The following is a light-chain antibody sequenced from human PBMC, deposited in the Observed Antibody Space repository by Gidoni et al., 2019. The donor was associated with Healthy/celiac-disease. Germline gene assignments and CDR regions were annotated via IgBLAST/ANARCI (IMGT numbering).Light chain of an antibody. V-gene: IGKV4-1*01. CDR1: QSVLYSSKNKNY. CDR2: WAS. Sequence: DIVMTQSPDSLAVSLGERATINCKSSQSVLYSSKNKNYLAWYQQKPGQPPKLLIYWASTRESGVPDRFSGSGSGTDFTLTISSLQAEDVAVYYSQQYYSTPTFGQGTKVEIK. CDR3: QQYYSTPT. J-gene: IGKJ1*01.